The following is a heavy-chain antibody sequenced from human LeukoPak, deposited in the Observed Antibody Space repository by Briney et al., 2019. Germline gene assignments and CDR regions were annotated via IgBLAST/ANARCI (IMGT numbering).Heavy chain of an antibody. D-gene: IGHD5-18*01. CDR1: GPSISSHY. CDR2: VFNNVRT. CDR3: ATIKRGDIYGYFDF. Sequence: SETLSLTCTVSGPSISSHYWSWLRQPPGKGLEWIGYVFNNVRTKDNPSLKSRLTLSADTSKNQFSLRLSSVTAADTAVYYCATIKRGDIYGYFDFWGQGIEVTVSS. V-gene: IGHV4-59*11. J-gene: IGHJ4*02.